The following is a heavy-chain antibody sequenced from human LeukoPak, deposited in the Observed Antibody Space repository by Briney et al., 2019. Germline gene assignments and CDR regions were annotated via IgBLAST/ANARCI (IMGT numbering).Heavy chain of an antibody. CDR2: IYYSGST. CDR3: ARVRGSYCDY. D-gene: IGHD1-26*01. CDR1: GGSISSYY. Sequence: SETLSLTCTVSGGSISSYYWSWIRQPPGKGLEWIGYIYYSGSTNYNPSLKSRVTISVDTSKNQFYLNLGSVTAADTAVYYCARVRGSYCDYWGQGTLVTVSS. J-gene: IGHJ4*02. V-gene: IGHV4-59*01.